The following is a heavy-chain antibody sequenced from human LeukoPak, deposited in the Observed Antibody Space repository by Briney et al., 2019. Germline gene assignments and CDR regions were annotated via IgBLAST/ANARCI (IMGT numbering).Heavy chain of an antibody. J-gene: IGHJ4*02. D-gene: IGHD3-3*01. CDR3: ARTTYDFWSGYYHFDY. Sequence: PSVKVSCKASGYTFTSYDINWVRQATGQGLELMGWMNPNSGNTGYAQKFQGRVTITRNTSISTAYMELSSLRSEDTAVYYCARTTYDFWSGYYHFDYWGQGTLVTVSS. CDR2: MNPNSGNT. CDR1: GYTFTSYD. V-gene: IGHV1-8*03.